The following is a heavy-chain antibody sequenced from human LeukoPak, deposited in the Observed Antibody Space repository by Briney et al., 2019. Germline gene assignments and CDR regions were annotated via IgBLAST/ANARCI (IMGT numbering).Heavy chain of an antibody. CDR3: ARELDFWSGYYFDY. Sequence: SETLSLTCIVSGDSVITDDYFWSWIRQPPGKGLEWIGYIYYSGSTNYNPSLKSRVTISVDTSKNQFSLKLSSVTAADTAVYYCARELDFWSGYYFDYWGQGTLVTVSS. D-gene: IGHD3-3*01. CDR2: IYYSGST. J-gene: IGHJ4*02. V-gene: IGHV4-61*08. CDR1: GDSVITDDYF.